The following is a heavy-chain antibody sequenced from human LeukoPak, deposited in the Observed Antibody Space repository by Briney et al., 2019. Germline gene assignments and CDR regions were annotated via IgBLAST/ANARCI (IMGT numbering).Heavy chain of an antibody. CDR3: ARGSPVFDY. J-gene: IGHJ4*02. Sequence: GGSLRLSCAASGFTFSSYSMKWVRQAPGKGLEWVSYISSSSSYIYYADSVKGRFTISRDNAKNSLYLQMNSLRAEDTAVYYCARGSPVFDYWGQGTLVTVSS. CDR1: GFTFSSYS. V-gene: IGHV3-21*01. CDR2: ISSSSSYI.